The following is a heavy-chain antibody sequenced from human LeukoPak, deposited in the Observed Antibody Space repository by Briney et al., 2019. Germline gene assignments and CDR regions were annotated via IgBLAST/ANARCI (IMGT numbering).Heavy chain of an antibody. V-gene: IGHV3-21*01. CDR2: ISSGRSFI. J-gene: IGHJ4*02. CDR3: ARESSGYFY. D-gene: IGHD3-22*01. CDR1: GFTFSTYS. Sequence: PGGSLRLSCAASGFTFSTYSMNWVRQAPGKGLEWASSISSGRSFIYYADSVKGRFTISRDNAKNSLFLQMNSLRAEDTAVYYCARESSGYFYWGQGTLVTVSS.